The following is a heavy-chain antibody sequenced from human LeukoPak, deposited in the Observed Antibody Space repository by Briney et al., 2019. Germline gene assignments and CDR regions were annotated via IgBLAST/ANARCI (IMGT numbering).Heavy chain of an antibody. CDR2: ITSSGSTI. V-gene: IGHV3-48*03. CDR3: AREGGHGYGYDY. D-gene: IGHD5-18*01. CDR1: GFTFSSYE. Sequence: GGSLRIPCAASGFTFSSYEMNWVRQAPGKGLEWVSYITSSGSTIYYADSVKGRFTISRDNAKNSLYLQMNSLRAEDTAVYYCAREGGHGYGYDYWGQGTLVTVSS. J-gene: IGHJ4*02.